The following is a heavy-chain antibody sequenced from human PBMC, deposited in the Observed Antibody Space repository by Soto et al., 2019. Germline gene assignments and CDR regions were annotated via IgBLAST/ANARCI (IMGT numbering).Heavy chain of an antibody. D-gene: IGHD6-13*01. CDR3: ARHRTGYSSSWLDY. CDR1: GGSISSGTYS. Sequence: QLQLQESGPGLVKPSETLSLTCTVSGGSISSGTYSWGWIRQPPGKGLEWIGNSYFTGNTHYNPSLKSRVTMSVDTSKNQFSLSPSSVTAADTAVYYCARHRTGYSSSWLDYWGQGTLVTVSS. CDR2: SYFTGNT. V-gene: IGHV4-39*01. J-gene: IGHJ4*02.